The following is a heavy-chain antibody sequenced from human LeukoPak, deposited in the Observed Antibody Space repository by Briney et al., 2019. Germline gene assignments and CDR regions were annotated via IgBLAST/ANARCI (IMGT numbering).Heavy chain of an antibody. CDR1: GGSVSSSRYY. D-gene: IGHD3-22*01. V-gene: IGHV4-39*01. Sequence: TETLSLTCTVSGGSVSSSRYYWGWIRQPPGKGLEWIGSIYYSGSTYYNPSLKSRVTISVDTSKNQFSLRLTSVTAADTAVYYCAKHLYYYDGSGYKTPFDYWGQGTLVTVSS. J-gene: IGHJ4*02. CDR3: AKHLYYYDGSGYKTPFDY. CDR2: IYYSGST.